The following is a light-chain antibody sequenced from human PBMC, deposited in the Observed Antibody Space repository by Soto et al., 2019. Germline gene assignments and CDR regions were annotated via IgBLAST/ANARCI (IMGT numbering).Light chain of an antibody. V-gene: IGKV3-15*01. Sequence: EMGMKQSPAILSLSQGESATLSCRASQSVNSNYLAWYQQHPGQPPRLLIYGISTRATGIPARFSGSGSGKEFSLTISSLQSEDFAVYYCQQYSKWPITFGQGTRLEI. J-gene: IGKJ5*01. CDR1: QSVNSN. CDR2: GIS. CDR3: QQYSKWPIT.